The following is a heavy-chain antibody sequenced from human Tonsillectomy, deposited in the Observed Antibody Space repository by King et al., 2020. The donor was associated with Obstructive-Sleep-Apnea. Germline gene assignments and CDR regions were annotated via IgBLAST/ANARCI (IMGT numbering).Heavy chain of an antibody. CDR1: GFTFSNYA. J-gene: IGHJ5*02. CDR3: AKPPTTSSRWCGELSVVDWFDP. V-gene: IGHV3-23*04. Sequence: VQLVESGGGLVQPGGSLRLSCAASGFTFSNYAMSWVRQAPGKGLEWVSALSVSGGSTYYADSVNGRFTISRDNSKNTLYLQMNSLRTEETAVYYCAKPPTTSSRWCGELSVVDWFDPWGQGTLVTVSS. CDR2: LSVSGGST. D-gene: IGHD3-10*01.